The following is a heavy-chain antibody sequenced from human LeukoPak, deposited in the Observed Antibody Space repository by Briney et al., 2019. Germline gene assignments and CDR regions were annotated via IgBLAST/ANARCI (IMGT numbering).Heavy chain of an antibody. J-gene: IGHJ3*02. D-gene: IGHD3-22*01. CDR1: GFTFSSYW. Sequence: GGSLRLSCAASGFTFSSYWMHWVRQAPGKGLVWVSRINSDGSSTSYADSVKGRFTISRDNAKNTLYLQMSSLRAEDTAVYYCVKTYYYDSSGYYVYAFDIWGQGTMVTVSS. CDR2: INSDGSST. CDR3: VKTYYYDSSGYYVYAFDI. V-gene: IGHV3-74*01.